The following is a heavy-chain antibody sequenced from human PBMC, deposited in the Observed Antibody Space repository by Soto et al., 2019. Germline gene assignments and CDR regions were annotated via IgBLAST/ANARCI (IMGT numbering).Heavy chain of an antibody. Sequence: GQCRRLSCTPSGFIFSEYATSWVRQAPGKGVEWVASMGGPGDDAYYAGYVKGRFTISRDNSKNTLYMEMNSLRGDDTAISSCAKDRMSSNTVWYPFDVWGQGTMVTVSS. CDR2: MGGPGDDA. D-gene: IGHD4-4*01. J-gene: IGHJ3*01. CDR3: AKDRMSSNTVWYPFDV. CDR1: GFIFSEYA. V-gene: IGHV3-23*01.